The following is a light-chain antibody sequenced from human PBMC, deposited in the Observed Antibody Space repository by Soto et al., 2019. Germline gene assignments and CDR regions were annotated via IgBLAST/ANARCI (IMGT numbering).Light chain of an antibody. J-gene: IGKJ1*01. V-gene: IGKV3-15*01. CDR3: QQYNKWPPWT. Sequence: EILMTQSPATLSVSPGERATLSCRASQSVSSNLAWYQQKPGQAPRLLIYGASTRATGIPARFSGSGSGTEFTLTISSLQSEDFAVYYCQQYNKWPPWTFGQGTKV. CDR1: QSVSSN. CDR2: GAS.